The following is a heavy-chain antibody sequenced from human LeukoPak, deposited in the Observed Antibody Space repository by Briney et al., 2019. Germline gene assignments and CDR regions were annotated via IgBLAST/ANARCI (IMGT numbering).Heavy chain of an antibody. V-gene: IGHV3-53*01. Sequence: RGSLRLSCAASGLTGSHNYVSWVRQAPGKGLEWVSAIHTSGDTCYADSVKGRFTISRDTSKNTLYLQINSLRVEDTAVYYCIVFGDSNHWGQGTLVTVSS. CDR2: IHTSGDT. CDR1: GLTGSHNY. D-gene: IGHD4-17*01. J-gene: IGHJ5*02. CDR3: IVFGDSNH.